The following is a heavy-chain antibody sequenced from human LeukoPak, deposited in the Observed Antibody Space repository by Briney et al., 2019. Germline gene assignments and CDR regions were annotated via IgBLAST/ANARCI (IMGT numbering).Heavy chain of an antibody. CDR1: GYTLTELS. CDR2: FDPEDGET. CDR3: AKVRFLEWLHNWFDP. Sequence: ASVKVSCKVSGYTLTELSMHWVRQAPGKGLEWMGGFDPEDGETIYAQKFQGRVTMTEDTSTDTAYMELSSLRSEDTAVYYCAKVRFLEWLHNWFDPWGQGTLVTVSS. J-gene: IGHJ5*02. V-gene: IGHV1-24*01. D-gene: IGHD3-3*01.